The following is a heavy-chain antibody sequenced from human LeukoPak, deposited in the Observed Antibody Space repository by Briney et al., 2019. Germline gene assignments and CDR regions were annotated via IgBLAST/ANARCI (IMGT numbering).Heavy chain of an antibody. CDR2: ISSSRSYI. J-gene: IGHJ4*02. CDR1: GFTFSSYS. Sequence: GGSLRLSCAASGFTFSSYSMNWFRQAPGKGLEWVSSISSSRSYIYYADSVKGRFTISRDNAKNSLYLQMNSLRAEDTAVYYCARDREGYYDILTGQGDYWGQGTLVTVSS. V-gene: IGHV3-21*01. CDR3: ARDREGYYDILTGQGDY. D-gene: IGHD3-9*01.